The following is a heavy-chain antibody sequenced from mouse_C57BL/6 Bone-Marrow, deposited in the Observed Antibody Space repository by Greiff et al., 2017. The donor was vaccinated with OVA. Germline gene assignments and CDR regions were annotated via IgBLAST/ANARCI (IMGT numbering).Heavy chain of an antibody. CDR2: ISSGSSTI. D-gene: IGHD2-3*01. CDR1: GFTFSDYG. V-gene: IGHV5-17*01. J-gene: IGHJ2*01. CDR3: ARGGYFSFDD. Sequence: EVKLVESGGGLVKPGGSLKLSCAASGFTFSDYGMHWVRQAPEKGLEWVAYISSGSSTIYYADTVKGRFTISRDKAKNTLFLQMTSLRSEDTAMYYCARGGYFSFDDWGQGTTLTVSS.